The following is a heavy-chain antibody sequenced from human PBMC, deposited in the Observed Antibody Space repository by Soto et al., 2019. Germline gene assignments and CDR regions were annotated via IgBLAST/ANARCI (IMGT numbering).Heavy chain of an antibody. J-gene: IGHJ4*02. CDR1: GGSISSYY. D-gene: IGHD6-19*01. Sequence: SETRSLTCTVSGGSISSYYWSWIRQPPGKGLEWIGYIYYSGSTNYNPSLKSRVTISVDTSKNQFSLKLSSVTAADTAVYYCASSDAYSSGPFDYWGQGTLVTVSS. V-gene: IGHV4-59*08. CDR3: ASSDAYSSGPFDY. CDR2: IYYSGST.